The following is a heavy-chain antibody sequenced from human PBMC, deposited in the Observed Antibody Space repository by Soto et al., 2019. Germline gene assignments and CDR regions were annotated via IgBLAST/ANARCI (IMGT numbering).Heavy chain of an antibody. J-gene: IGHJ4*02. V-gene: IGHV4-39*01. D-gene: IGHD3-10*01. CDR3: ARQGYYSGVY. Sequence: QLQLQESGPGLVKPSETLSLTCTVSGGSISSSSYYWGWIRQPPGKGLEWIGSIYYSGSTYYNPSRKXPVXIXVDTSKNQCSLKLSSVTAADTAVYYCARQGYYSGVYWGQGTLVTVSS. CDR2: IYYSGST. CDR1: GGSISSSSYY.